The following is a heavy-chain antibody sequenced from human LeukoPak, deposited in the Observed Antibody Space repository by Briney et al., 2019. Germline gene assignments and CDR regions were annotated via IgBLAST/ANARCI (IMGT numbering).Heavy chain of an antibody. D-gene: IGHD2-15*01. Sequence: QTGGSLRLSCAASGFTFSSYWMHWVRQAPGKGLVWVSRINTDESSTSYADSVKGRFTISRDNAKNTLYLQMNSLRAEDTAVYYCAGGGPIYYFDYWGQGTLVTVSS. CDR3: AGGGPIYYFDY. CDR2: INTDESST. V-gene: IGHV3-74*01. CDR1: GFTFSSYW. J-gene: IGHJ4*02.